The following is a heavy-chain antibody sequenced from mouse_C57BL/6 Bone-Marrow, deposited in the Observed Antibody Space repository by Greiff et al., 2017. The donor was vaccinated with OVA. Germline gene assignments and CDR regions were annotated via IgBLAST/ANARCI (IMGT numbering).Heavy chain of an antibody. D-gene: IGHD1-1*01. V-gene: IGHV14-3*01. CDR1: GFNIKNTY. Sequence: EVQLVESVAELVRPGASVKLSCTASGFNIKNTYMHWVKQRPEQGLEWIGRIDPANGNTKYAPQFPGKATITADTSYNTAYLQISILTSEDTAIYYCARDYGSNPYYYAMDYWGKGTSVTVSS. J-gene: IGHJ4*01. CDR2: IDPANGNT. CDR3: ARDYGSNPYYYAMDY.